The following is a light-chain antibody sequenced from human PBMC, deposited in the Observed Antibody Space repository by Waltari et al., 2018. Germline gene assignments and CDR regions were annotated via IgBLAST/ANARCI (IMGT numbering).Light chain of an antibody. Sequence: EIVLTQSPDTLSLSPGERATLSCRASQSVSSYLAWYQQKRGQAPRLLIYGASNRATGIPARFSGSGSGTDFTLTLSTLEPEDCAVYYCQQRSNWPLTFGGGTKVEIK. J-gene: IGKJ4*01. CDR3: QQRSNWPLT. CDR2: GAS. CDR1: QSVSSY. V-gene: IGKV3-11*01.